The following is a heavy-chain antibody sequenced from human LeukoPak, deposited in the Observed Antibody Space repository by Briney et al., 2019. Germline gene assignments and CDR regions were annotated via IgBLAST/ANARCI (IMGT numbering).Heavy chain of an antibody. CDR1: GFTVSSNY. CDR2: IYSGGST. CDR3: ARAESGYSYGYIYYYGMDV. Sequence: GGSLRLSCAASGFTVSSNYMSWVRQAPGKGLEWVSVIYSGGSTYYADSVNGRFTISRDNSKNTLYLQMNSLRAEDTAVYYCARAESGYSYGYIYYYGMDVWGQGTTVTVSS. V-gene: IGHV3-53*01. D-gene: IGHD5-18*01. J-gene: IGHJ6*02.